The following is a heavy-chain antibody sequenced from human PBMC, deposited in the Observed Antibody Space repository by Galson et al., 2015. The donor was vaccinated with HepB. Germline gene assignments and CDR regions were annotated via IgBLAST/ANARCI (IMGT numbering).Heavy chain of an antibody. CDR1: GFTFSSYS. Sequence: SLRLSCAASGFTFSSYSMNWVRQAPGKGLEWVSSISSSSSYIYYADSVKGRFTISRDNAKNSLYLQINSLRAEDTAVYYCARDDKFLAVAAPNALNWYFDLWGRGTLVTVSS. CDR2: ISSSSSYI. CDR3: ARDDKFLAVAAPNALNWYFDL. D-gene: IGHD6-19*01. J-gene: IGHJ2*01. V-gene: IGHV3-21*01.